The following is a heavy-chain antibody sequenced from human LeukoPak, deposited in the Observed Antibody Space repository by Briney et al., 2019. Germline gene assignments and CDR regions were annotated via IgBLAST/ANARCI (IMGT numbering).Heavy chain of an antibody. CDR2: ISGSGGST. CDR3: AKEKAYYYDSSGHYFRAHDAFDI. J-gene: IGHJ3*02. CDR1: GFTFSSYA. Sequence: GRSLRLSCAASGFTFSSYAMSWVRQAPGKGLEWVSAISGSGGSTYYADSVKGRFTISRDNSKNTLYLQMNSLRAEDTAVYYCAKEKAYYYDSSGHYFRAHDAFDIWGQGTMVTVSS. D-gene: IGHD3-22*01. V-gene: IGHV3-23*01.